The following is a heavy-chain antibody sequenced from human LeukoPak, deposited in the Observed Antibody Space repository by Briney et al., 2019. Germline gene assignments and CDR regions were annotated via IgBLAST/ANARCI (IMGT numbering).Heavy chain of an antibody. V-gene: IGHV5-51*01. D-gene: IGHD6-6*01. CDR1: GYSFTSYW. Sequence: GESLKISCKGSGYSFTSYWIGWVRQMPGKGLEWMGIIYPGDSDTRCSPSFQGQVTISADKSISTAYLQWSSLKASDTAMYYCARQGPFSSIAARPFDYWGQGTLVTVSS. CDR3: ARQGPFSSIAARPFDY. CDR2: IYPGDSDT. J-gene: IGHJ4*02.